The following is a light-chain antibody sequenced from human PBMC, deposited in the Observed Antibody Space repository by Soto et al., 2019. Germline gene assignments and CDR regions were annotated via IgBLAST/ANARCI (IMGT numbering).Light chain of an antibody. CDR3: QHYAMSPPFT. CDR1: QSVSRSS. V-gene: IGKV3-20*01. J-gene: IGKJ3*01. CDR2: GAS. Sequence: EIVLTQSPGTLSLSPGERATLSCGASQSVSRSSLACYQQKPGQAAGLLIYGASGRATGIPDRFSGSGSGTDFTLTISGLEPEDFAVYYCQHYAMSPPFTFGPGTKVDIK.